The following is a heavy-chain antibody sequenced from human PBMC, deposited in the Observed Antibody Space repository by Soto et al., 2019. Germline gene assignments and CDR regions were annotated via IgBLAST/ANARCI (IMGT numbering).Heavy chain of an antibody. V-gene: IGHV3-23*01. CDR2: ISGSGGST. Sequence: EVQLLESGGGLVQPGGSLRLSCAASGFTFSSYAMSWVRQAPGQGLEWVSAISGSGGSTYYADSVKGRFTISRDNSKNTLYLQMNSLRAGDTAVYYCAADGVSSIAALGLDYWGQGTLVTVSS. CDR3: AADGVSSIAALGLDY. J-gene: IGHJ4*02. D-gene: IGHD6-6*01. CDR1: GFTFSSYA.